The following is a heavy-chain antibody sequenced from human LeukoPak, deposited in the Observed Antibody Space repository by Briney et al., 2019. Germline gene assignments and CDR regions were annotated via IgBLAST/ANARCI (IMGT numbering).Heavy chain of an antibody. CDR2: TRNKANSYTT. CDR3: AKDARIRYGSGSYCYFDY. J-gene: IGHJ4*02. Sequence: SGGSLRLSCAVSGFTFSDHYMDWVRQAPGKGLEWVGRTRNKANSYTTEYAASVKGRFTISRDNSKNTLYLQMNSLRAEDTAVYYCAKDARIRYGSGSYCYFDYWGQGTLVTVSS. V-gene: IGHV3-72*01. CDR1: GFTFSDHY. D-gene: IGHD3-10*01.